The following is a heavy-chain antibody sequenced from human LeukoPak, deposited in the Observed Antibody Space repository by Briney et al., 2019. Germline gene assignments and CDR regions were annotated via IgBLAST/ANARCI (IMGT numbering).Heavy chain of an antibody. CDR3: AREMDTAMVFDY. CDR1: GFTFSSYV. CDR2: ISYDGSNK. V-gene: IGHV3-30-3*01. D-gene: IGHD5-18*01. Sequence: PGGSLRLSCAASGFTFSSYVMHWVRQAPGKGLEWVAVISYDGSNKYYADSVKGRFTISRDNSKNTLYVQMNSLRAEDTAVYYCAREMDTAMVFDYWGQGTLVTVSS. J-gene: IGHJ4*02.